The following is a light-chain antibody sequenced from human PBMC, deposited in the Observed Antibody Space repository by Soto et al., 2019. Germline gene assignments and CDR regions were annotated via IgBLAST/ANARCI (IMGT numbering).Light chain of an antibody. CDR3: QNYNNWPPWT. V-gene: IGKV3-15*01. J-gene: IGKJ1*01. CDR1: QSVSSN. Sequence: EIVMTQSPATLSVSPGERATLSCRASQSVSSNLAWYQQKPGQAPRLLIYAASTRATGIPARFSGSGSGTEFTLTISSLQSQDFAVYYCQNYNNWPPWTFGQGTKVEIK. CDR2: AAS.